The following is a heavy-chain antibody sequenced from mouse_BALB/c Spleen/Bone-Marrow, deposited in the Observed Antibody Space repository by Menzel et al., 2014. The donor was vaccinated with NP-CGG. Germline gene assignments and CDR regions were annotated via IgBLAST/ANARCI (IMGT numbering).Heavy chain of an antibody. D-gene: IGHD4-1*01. CDR1: GYTFTDYY. Sequence: VKVVESGAELARPGASVKLSCKASGYTFTDYYINWVKQRTGQGLEWIGEIYPGSGNTYYNEKFKGKATLTADKSSSTAYMQLSSLTSEDSAAYFCARDWDYYAMDYWGQGTSVTVSS. J-gene: IGHJ4*01. CDR2: IYPGSGNT. CDR3: ARDWDYYAMDY. V-gene: IGHV1-77*01.